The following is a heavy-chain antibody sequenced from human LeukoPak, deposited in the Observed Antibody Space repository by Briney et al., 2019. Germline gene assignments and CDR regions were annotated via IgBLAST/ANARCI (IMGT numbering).Heavy chain of an antibody. J-gene: IGHJ4*02. CDR1: GFTFSNYA. CDR3: AKRYYDFPLDY. Sequence: GGSLRLSCAASGFTFSNYAMHWVRQAPGKGLEWVALIWDDGSNKYYADSVKGRFTVSRDNSKNTLYLQINNPRVEDTAVYYCAKRYYDFPLDYWGQGTLVTVSS. CDR2: IWDDGSNK. V-gene: IGHV3-33*06. D-gene: IGHD3-3*01.